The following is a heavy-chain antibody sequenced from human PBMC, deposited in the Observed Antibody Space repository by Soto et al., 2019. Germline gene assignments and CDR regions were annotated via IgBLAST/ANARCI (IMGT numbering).Heavy chain of an antibody. CDR1: ADSFSKYY. CDR2: IYFNGNT. CDR3: ASGRNGGNWFDP. Sequence: SETLSLTCSVSADSFSKYYWTWIRQPPGEGLEWIGYIYFNGNTNYNPSLKGRVTISIDTSKKQFSLNLSSVTAADTAVYYCASGRNGGNWFDPWGQGTLVTVSS. V-gene: IGHV4-59*01. J-gene: IGHJ5*02. D-gene: IGHD3-10*01.